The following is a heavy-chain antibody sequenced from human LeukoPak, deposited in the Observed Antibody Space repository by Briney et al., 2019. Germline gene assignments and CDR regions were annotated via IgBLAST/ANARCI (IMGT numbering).Heavy chain of an antibody. CDR1: GVTFTNYA. Sequence: GSLRLSCAASGVTFTNYAMTWVRQAPGEGLEWVSGISIGGGSTDYADSVKGRFTISRDNSKNTLYLQMNSLRAEDTAVYYCAKVPAGNKVEYWGQGTLVTVSS. CDR3: AKVPAGNKVEY. D-gene: IGHD6-19*01. V-gene: IGHV3-23*01. J-gene: IGHJ4*02. CDR2: ISIGGGST.